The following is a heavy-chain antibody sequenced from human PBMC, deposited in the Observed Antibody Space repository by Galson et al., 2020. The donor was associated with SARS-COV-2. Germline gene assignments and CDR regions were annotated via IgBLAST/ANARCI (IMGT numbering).Heavy chain of an antibody. V-gene: IGHV2-5*02. CDR2: IYWDDDK. Sequence: SGPTLVKPTQTLTLTCTFSGFSLSTSGVGVGWIRQPPGKALEWLALIYWDDDKRYSPSLKSRRTITKDTAKNQVVRTMTNMYPVDTATYYCALKSPWFGGSGFDYWGQGTLVTVSS. CDR3: ALKSPWFGGSGFDY. J-gene: IGHJ4*02. CDR1: GFSLSTSGVG. D-gene: IGHD3-16*01.